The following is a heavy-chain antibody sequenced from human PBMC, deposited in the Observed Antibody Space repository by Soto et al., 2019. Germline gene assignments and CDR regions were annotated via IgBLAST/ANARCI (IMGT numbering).Heavy chain of an antibody. V-gene: IGHV1-2*02. CDR1: GYTFTDYY. D-gene: IGHD1-26*01. CDR2: INPDSGGT. Sequence: GASVKVSCKASGYTFTDYYIHWVRQAPGQGLEWVGWINPDSGGTNLAQRFQGRVTMTWDTSISTAYMALTRLRSDDTAVYYCARDLAKGGGSAGFDYWGQGTLVTVSS. CDR3: ARDLAKGGGSAGFDY. J-gene: IGHJ4*02.